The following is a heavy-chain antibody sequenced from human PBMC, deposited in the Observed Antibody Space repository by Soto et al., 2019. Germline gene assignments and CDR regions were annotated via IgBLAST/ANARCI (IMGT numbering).Heavy chain of an antibody. D-gene: IGHD3-22*01. Sequence: ASVKVSCKASGYTFTSYAMHCVRQAPGQRLEWMGWINAGNGNTKYSQKFQGRVTITRDTSASTAYMELSSLRSEDTAVYYCARWARAYDSSGYLYGMDVWGQGTTVTVSS. J-gene: IGHJ6*02. CDR3: ARWARAYDSSGYLYGMDV. V-gene: IGHV1-3*01. CDR2: INAGNGNT. CDR1: GYTFTSYA.